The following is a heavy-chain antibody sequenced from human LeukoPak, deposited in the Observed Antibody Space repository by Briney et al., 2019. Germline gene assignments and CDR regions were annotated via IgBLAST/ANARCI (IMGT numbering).Heavy chain of an antibody. CDR2: IYYSGSA. Sequence: SETLSLTCTVSGGSISSSSYYWGWIRQPPGKGLEWIGSIYYSGSAYYNPSLKSRVTISVDTSKNQFSLKLSSVTAADTAVYCCARSSGSGSYPSYYGMDVWGQGTTVTVSS. CDR1: GGSISSSSYY. J-gene: IGHJ6*02. V-gene: IGHV4-39*01. CDR3: ARSSGSGSYPSYYGMDV. D-gene: IGHD3-10*01.